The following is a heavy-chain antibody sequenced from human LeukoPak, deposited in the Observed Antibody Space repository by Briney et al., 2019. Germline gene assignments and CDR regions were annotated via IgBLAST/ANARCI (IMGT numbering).Heavy chain of an antibody. CDR3: ARRRGYSYGYDFDY. Sequence: GGSLRLSCAASGFTFSDYYMSWIRQAPGKGLEWVSYISSSGSTIYYADSVKGRFTISRDIAKNSLYLQMNSVRAEDTAVYYCARRRGYSYGYDFDYWGQGTLVTVSS. V-gene: IGHV3-11*04. CDR2: ISSSGSTI. CDR1: GFTFSDYY. D-gene: IGHD5-18*01. J-gene: IGHJ4*02.